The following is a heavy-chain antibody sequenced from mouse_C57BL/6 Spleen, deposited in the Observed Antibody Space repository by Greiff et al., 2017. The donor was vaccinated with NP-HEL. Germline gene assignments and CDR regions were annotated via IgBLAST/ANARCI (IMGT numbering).Heavy chain of an antibody. CDR2: IYPSDSET. CDR3: ARDYYGSSVDV. D-gene: IGHD1-1*01. CDR1: GYTFTSYW. J-gene: IGHJ1*03. Sequence: QVQLQQPGAELVRPGSSVKLSCKASGYTFTSYWMDWVKQRPGQGLEWIGNIYPSDSETHYNPKFKDKATLTVDKSSSTAYMQLSSLTSEDSAVYYCARDYYGSSVDVWGTGTTVTVSS. V-gene: IGHV1-61*01.